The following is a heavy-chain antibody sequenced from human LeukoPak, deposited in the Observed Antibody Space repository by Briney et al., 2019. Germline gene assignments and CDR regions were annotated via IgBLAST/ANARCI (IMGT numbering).Heavy chain of an antibody. D-gene: IGHD6-13*01. CDR1: GGAISSAGFS. J-gene: IGHJ3*02. Sequence: PSETLSLTCAASGGAISSAGFSWSWIRQPPGKGLEWIGYIYHSGSTSYNPSLKSRVTISVDLSKNQFSLKLNSVTAADTAVYYCARASTSWTGAFDIWGHGTMVTVSS. CDR2: IYHSGST. CDR3: ARASTSWTGAFDI. V-gene: IGHV4-30-2*01.